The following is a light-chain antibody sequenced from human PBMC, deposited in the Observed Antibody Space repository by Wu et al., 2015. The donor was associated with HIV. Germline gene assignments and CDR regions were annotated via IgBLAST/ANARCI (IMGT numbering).Light chain of an antibody. J-gene: IGKJ1*01. CDR3: QQMVT. Sequence: EIVLTQSPGTLSLSPGERATLSCRASQSVSSSYLAWYQQKPGQAPRLLIYGASSRATGIPDRFSGSGSGTDFTLTISRLEPEDFAVYYCQQMVTFGRGTKVEIK. V-gene: IGKV3-20*01. CDR2: GAS. CDR1: QSVSSSY.